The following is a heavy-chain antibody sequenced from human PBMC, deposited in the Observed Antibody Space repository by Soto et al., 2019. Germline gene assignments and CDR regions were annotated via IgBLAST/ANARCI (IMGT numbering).Heavy chain of an antibody. J-gene: IGHJ4*02. CDR1: GFTFSNAW. CDR2: IKTKTDGGTT. V-gene: IGHV3-15*01. Sequence: GGSLRLSCAASGFTFSNAWMSWVRQAPGKGLEWVGRIKTKTDGGTTDYAAPVKGRFTISRDDSKNTLYLQMNSLKTEDTAVYYCTTDSYGSGIYYYFDFWGQGTLVTVSS. CDR3: TTDSYGSGIYYYFDF. D-gene: IGHD3-10*01.